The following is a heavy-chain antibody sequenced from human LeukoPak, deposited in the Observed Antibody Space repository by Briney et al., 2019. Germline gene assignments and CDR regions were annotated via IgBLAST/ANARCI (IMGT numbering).Heavy chain of an antibody. CDR2: INAGNGNT. J-gene: IGHJ4*02. CDR3: ARGSDYRPNDY. CDR1: GYTFTSYA. V-gene: IGHV1-3*01. D-gene: IGHD4-11*01. Sequence: ASVKVSCKASGYTFTSYAMHWVRQAPGQRLEWMGWINAGNGNTKYSQKFQGRVTITRDTSASTAYMDLSSLRSEDTAVYYCARGSDYRPNDYWGQGTLVTVSS.